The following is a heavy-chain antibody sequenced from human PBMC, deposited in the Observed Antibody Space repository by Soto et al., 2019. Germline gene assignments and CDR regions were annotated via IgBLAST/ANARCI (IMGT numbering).Heavy chain of an antibody. Sequence: SVNVSCKASGGTFSTHAIIWVRQAPGHGLEWMGGIIPISGTTYYTQKFQGRVTITADEPTSTAFMELSSLKSEDTAVFYCARGYCSGGNCYSGMDVWGQGTMVTVSS. CDR3: ARGYCSGGNCYSGMDV. V-gene: IGHV1-69*13. D-gene: IGHD2-15*01. J-gene: IGHJ6*02. CDR1: GGTFSTHA. CDR2: IIPISGTT.